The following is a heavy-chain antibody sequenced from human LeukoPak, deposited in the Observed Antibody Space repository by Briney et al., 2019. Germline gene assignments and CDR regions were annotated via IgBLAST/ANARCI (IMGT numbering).Heavy chain of an antibody. CDR2: IYYSGST. CDR1: GGSISSYY. D-gene: IGHD3-3*01. V-gene: IGHV4-59*01. Sequence: PSETLSLTCTVSGGSISSYYWSWIRQPPGKGLEWIGYIYYSGSTNYNPSLKSRVTISVDTSKNQFSLKLSSVTAADTAVYYCARARDFWSGYVDYWGQGTLVTVSS. J-gene: IGHJ4*02. CDR3: ARARDFWSGYVDY.